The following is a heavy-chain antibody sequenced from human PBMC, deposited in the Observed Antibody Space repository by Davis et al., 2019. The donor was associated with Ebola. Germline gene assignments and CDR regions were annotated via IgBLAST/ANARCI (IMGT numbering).Heavy chain of an antibody. D-gene: IGHD3-9*01. CDR3: ARGGVLRYFDWFERYGMDV. CDR2: IIPIFGTA. Sequence: AASVKVSCKASGGTFSSYAISWVRQAPGQGLEWMGGIIPIFGTANYAQKFQGRVTITADKSTSTAYMELSSLRSEDTAVYYCARGGVLRYFDWFERYGMDVWGQGTTVTVSS. V-gene: IGHV1-69*06. J-gene: IGHJ6*02. CDR1: GGTFSSYA.